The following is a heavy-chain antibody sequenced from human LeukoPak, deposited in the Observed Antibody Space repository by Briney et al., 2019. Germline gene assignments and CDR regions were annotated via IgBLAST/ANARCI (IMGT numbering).Heavy chain of an antibody. CDR3: ARYGDYGAFDI. Sequence: GGSLRLSCAASGFTFSSYSMNWVRQAPGKGLEWVSYISGSSSTRYYADSVKGRFTISRDNAKNSLYLQMNSLRAEVTSVYYCARYGDYGAFDIWGQGTMVTVSS. J-gene: IGHJ3*02. CDR1: GFTFSSYS. D-gene: IGHD4-17*01. CDR2: ISGSSSTR. V-gene: IGHV3-48*01.